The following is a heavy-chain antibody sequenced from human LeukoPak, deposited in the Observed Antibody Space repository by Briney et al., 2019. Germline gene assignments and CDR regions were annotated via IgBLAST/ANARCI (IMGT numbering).Heavy chain of an antibody. CDR1: GGSISGYH. CDR2: IYYKGIT. Sequence: SETLPLTCVVPGGSISGYHWSWIRQPPGKGLEWIGYIYYKGITNYNPSLKSRVTISLDTSKSQFSLKLSSVTAADTAVYYCARLVAVTGTVDWFDPWGQGTVVTVSS. CDR3: ARLVAVTGTVDWFDP. J-gene: IGHJ5*02. D-gene: IGHD2-21*02. V-gene: IGHV4-59*08.